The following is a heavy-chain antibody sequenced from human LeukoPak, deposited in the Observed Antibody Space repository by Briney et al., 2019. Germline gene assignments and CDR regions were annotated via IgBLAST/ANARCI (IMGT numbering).Heavy chain of an antibody. J-gene: IGHJ4*02. D-gene: IGHD6-13*01. CDR1: GDSIRNTNHY. CDR3: AGPISSWFRSFDS. V-gene: IGHV4-39*01. Sequence: SETLSLTCTVSGDSIRNTNHYWGWIRQPPGKGLECIGTIYYVGNTYYTPSLKSRVTMSVDTTKNQFSLKLNSVTAADTAVYYCAGPISSWFRSFDSWGPGTMVTVSS. CDR2: IYYVGNT.